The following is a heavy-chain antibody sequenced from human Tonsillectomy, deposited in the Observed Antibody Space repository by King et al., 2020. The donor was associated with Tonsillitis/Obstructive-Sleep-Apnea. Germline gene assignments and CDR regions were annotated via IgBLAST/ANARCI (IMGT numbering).Heavy chain of an antibody. D-gene: IGHD2-2*01. V-gene: IGHV4-39*01. CDR2: VYYSGST. CDR3: ARHYIGVVVPAATGYYFDY. Sequence: LPLPESGPGLVKPSETLSLTCSVSGGSISSSGYYWGWIRQPPGKGLEWIGSVYYSGSTSYNPSLKSRVALSVDTSKKQLSLKLRSVTAADTAVYYCARHYIGVVVPAATGYYFDYWGQGTLVTVSS. CDR1: GGSISSSGYY. J-gene: IGHJ4*02.